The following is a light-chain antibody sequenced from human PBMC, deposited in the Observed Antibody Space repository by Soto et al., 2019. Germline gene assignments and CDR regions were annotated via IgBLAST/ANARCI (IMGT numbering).Light chain of an antibody. CDR3: QQLFDSPIT. CDR2: AAS. CDR1: QVISTS. J-gene: IGKJ5*01. V-gene: IGKV1-9*01. Sequence: IQMTQSPSSLSASVADRVTITCRASQVISTSLAWYQVKPGKAPKLLIYAASTLESGVPSRFSATVSGTEFSLTITSLQPEDFATYYCQQLFDSPITFGQGTRLEIK.